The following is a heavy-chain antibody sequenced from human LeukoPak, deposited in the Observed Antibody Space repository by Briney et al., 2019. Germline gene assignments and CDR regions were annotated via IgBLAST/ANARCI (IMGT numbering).Heavy chain of an antibody. V-gene: IGHV1-69*01. D-gene: IGHD3-22*01. CDR2: IIPILGTT. Sequence: SVKVSCRASGDTFSSYAISWLRQAPGQGLEWMGGIIPILGTTNYAQKFQGRVTITADESMSTLYTELRSLRSEDTAIYYCARDDYYDSSAYRENPFDVWGQGTMVTVSS. J-gene: IGHJ3*01. CDR1: GDTFSSYA. CDR3: ARDDYYDSSAYRENPFDV.